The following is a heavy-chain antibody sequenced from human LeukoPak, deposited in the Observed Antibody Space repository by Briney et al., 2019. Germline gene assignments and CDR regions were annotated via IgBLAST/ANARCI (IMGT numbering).Heavy chain of an antibody. CDR3: ARDIRRSGLSDY. V-gene: IGHV1-18*01. CDR1: GYTFTSYG. J-gene: IGHJ4*02. CDR2: ISAYNGNT. Sequence: GSVSVSCKASGYTFTSYGISWVRQAPGQGLEGMGWISAYNGNTNYAQKLQGRVTMTTDTSTSTAYMELRSLRSDDTAVYYCARDIRRSGLSDYWGQGTLVTVSS. D-gene: IGHD6-19*01.